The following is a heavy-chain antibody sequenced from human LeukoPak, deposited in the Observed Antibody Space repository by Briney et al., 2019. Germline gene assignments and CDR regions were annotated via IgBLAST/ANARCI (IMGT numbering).Heavy chain of an antibody. CDR3: AKDFGFEYNGSVWSNNFDY. Sequence: GGSLRLSCTASGFTFSSYGMHWVRQAPGKGLEWVAVISYDGSNKYYADSVKGRFTISRDNSKNTLYLQMNSLRAEDTAVYYCAKDFGFEYNGSVWSNNFDYWGQGTLVTVSS. J-gene: IGHJ4*02. CDR2: ISYDGSNK. D-gene: IGHD5-12*01. CDR1: GFTFSSYG. V-gene: IGHV3-30*18.